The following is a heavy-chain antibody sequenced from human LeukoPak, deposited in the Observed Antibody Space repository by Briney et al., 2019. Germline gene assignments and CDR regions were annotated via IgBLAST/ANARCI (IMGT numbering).Heavy chain of an antibody. CDR1: GFTVTSNY. CDR3: ASLDY. Sequence: GGSLRLSCAASGFTVTSNYMSWVRQAPGKGLEWVSVIYSGGSTYYADSLKGRFTISRDNAKNTLYLQMNALRAEDTAVYYCASLDYWGQGTPVTVSS. CDR2: IYSGGST. J-gene: IGHJ4*02. V-gene: IGHV3-53*01.